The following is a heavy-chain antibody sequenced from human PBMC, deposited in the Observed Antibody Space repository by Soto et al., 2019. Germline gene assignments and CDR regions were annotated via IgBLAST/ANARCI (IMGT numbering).Heavy chain of an antibody. V-gene: IGHV4-34*01. CDR2: INHSGST. CDR1: GGSFSGYY. J-gene: IGHJ3*01. CDR3: ARRHNGFDL. D-gene: IGHD2-21*01. Sequence: PSETLSLTCAVYGGSFSGYYWSWIRQPPGKGLEWIGEINHSGSTNYNPSLKSRVTISVDTSKNQFSLKLASVTAADTALYYCARRHNGFDLWGQGTMVTVSS.